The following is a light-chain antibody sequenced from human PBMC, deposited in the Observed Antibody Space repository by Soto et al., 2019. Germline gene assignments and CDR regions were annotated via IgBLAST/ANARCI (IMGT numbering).Light chain of an antibody. V-gene: IGKV1-27*01. CDR3: QKYNSAPHT. Sequence: DIQMTQSPSSLSASVGDRVTITCRESLGVSNYLAWYQQKPGKVPKLLIYAASTLQSGVPSRFSGSGSGTDFTLTISSLQPEDVATYYCQKYNSAPHTFGLGTKLEIK. CDR2: AAS. CDR1: LGVSNY. J-gene: IGKJ2*01.